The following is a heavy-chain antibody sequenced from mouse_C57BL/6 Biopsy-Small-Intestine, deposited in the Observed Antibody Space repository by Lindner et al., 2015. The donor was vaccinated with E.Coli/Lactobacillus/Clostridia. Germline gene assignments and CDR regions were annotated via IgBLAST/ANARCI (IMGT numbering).Heavy chain of an antibody. CDR1: GYAFSNYW. J-gene: IGHJ3*01. Sequence: VQLQESGAELVKPGASVKISCKASGYAFSNYWLSWVKQRPGKGLEWIGQIYPGDGDSKYNGKFKDKATLTADKSSTTAYMQLSSLTSEDSAVYFCASYDGYFGWFTYWGQGTLVTVST. D-gene: IGHD2-3*01. CDR2: IYPGDGDS. V-gene: IGHV1-80*01. CDR3: ASYDGYFGWFTY.